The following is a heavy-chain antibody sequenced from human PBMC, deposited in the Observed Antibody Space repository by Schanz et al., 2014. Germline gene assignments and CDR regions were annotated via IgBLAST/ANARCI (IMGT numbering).Heavy chain of an antibody. CDR2: MNPNSGNP. Sequence: QVQVVQSGAEVKKPGASVKVSCKASGYTFTDYGVIWVRQAPGQGLEWLGWMNPNSGNPGFAQKFQGRVTMTRNTSISTAYMELSSLRSEDTAVYYCATGKGDILTGRYWGQGTLVTVSS. CDR3: ATGKGDILTGRY. D-gene: IGHD3-9*01. V-gene: IGHV1-8*02. CDR1: GYTFTDYG. J-gene: IGHJ4*02.